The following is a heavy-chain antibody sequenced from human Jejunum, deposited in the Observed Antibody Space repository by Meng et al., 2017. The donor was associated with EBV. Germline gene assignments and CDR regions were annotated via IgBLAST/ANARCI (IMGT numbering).Heavy chain of an antibody. D-gene: IGHD1-1*01. CDR2: IGTAGDT. CDR3: ARGSGTTRHY. Sequence: VQLVESGGGLEQPGGALGLSCAAFGFTFSSYDMHWVRQATGKGLEWVSGIGTAGDTYYLGSVKGRFTISRENAKNSLYLQMNSLGVGDTAVYYCARGSGTTRHYWGQGTLVTVSS. J-gene: IGHJ4*02. V-gene: IGHV3-13*01. CDR1: GFTFSSYD.